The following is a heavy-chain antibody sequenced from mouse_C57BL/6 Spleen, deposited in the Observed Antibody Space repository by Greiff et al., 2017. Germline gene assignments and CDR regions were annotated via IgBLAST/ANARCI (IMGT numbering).Heavy chain of an antibody. CDR1: GYTFTDYN. Sequence: EVQLQQSGPELVKPGASVKIPCKASGYTFTDYNMDWVKQSHGKSLEWIGDINPNNGGTIYNQKFKGKATLTVDKSSSTAYMELRSLTSEDTAVYYWARSRPYYGSFFAYWGQGTLVTVSA. V-gene: IGHV1-18*01. D-gene: IGHD1-1*01. CDR3: ARSRPYYGSFFAY. J-gene: IGHJ3*01. CDR2: INPNNGGT.